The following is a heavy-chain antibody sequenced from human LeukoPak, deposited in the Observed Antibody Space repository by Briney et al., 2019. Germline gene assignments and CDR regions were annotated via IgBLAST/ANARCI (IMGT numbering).Heavy chain of an antibody. D-gene: IGHD3-22*01. CDR2: INSDGSST. CDR3: ARENYYDSSGYSQPFDY. CDR1: GFSFSSYW. J-gene: IGHJ4*02. V-gene: IGHV3-74*01. Sequence: GGSLRLSCAASGFSFSSYWMHWVRQAPRKGLGWVSRINSDGSSTRSADSVKGRFTISRDNSKNTLYLQMNSLRAEDTAVYYCARENYYDSSGYSQPFDYWGQGTLVTVSS.